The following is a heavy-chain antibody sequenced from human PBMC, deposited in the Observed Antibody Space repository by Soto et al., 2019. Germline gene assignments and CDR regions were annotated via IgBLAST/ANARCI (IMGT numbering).Heavy chain of an antibody. Sequence: EVQLVESGGGLVKPGGSLRLSCAASGFTFSSYSMNWVRQAPGKGLEWVSSISSSSSYIYYADSVKGRFTISRDNAKNSLYLQMNSLRAEDTAVYYCARDFDGYSSSWYRYYGMDVWGQGTTVTVSS. CDR2: ISSSSSYI. CDR3: ARDFDGYSSSWYRYYGMDV. J-gene: IGHJ6*02. V-gene: IGHV3-21*01. D-gene: IGHD6-13*01. CDR1: GFTFSSYS.